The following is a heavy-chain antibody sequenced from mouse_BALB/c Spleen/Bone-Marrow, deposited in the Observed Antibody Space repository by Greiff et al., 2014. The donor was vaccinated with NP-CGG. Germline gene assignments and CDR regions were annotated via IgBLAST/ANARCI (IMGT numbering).Heavy chain of an antibody. CDR1: GYTFTDYH. J-gene: IGHJ3*01. D-gene: IGHD2-12*01. CDR2: IDPNNGTT. Sequence: EVQLQQSGPELVKPGASVRIPCKASGYTFTDYHMDWVKQSHGKSLALIGDIDPNNGTTIYNRNFKGKATLTVDKSSSTAYMELRSLTSEDTAVYYCARPNTTPFDYWGQGTLVTVSS. V-gene: IGHV1-18*01. CDR3: ARPNTTPFDY.